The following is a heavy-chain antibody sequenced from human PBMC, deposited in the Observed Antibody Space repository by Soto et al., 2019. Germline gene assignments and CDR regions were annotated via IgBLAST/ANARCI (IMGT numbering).Heavy chain of an antibody. CDR2: ISAYNGNT. V-gene: IGHV1-18*01. CDR1: GHTFTTYG. J-gene: IGHJ6*02. Sequence: QVQLVQSGAEVKKPGASVKVSCKASGHTFTTYGISWVRQAPGQGLEWMGWISAYNGNTNYAQKLQGRVTMTTDTSTSTAYMELRSLRSDDTAVYCCARDGEVCWSGYTYYYGMDVWGQGTTVTVSS. D-gene: IGHD3-3*01. CDR3: ARDGEVCWSGYTYYYGMDV.